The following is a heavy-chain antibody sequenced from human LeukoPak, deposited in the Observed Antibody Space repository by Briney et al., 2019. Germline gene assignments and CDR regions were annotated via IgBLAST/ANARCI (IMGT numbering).Heavy chain of an antibody. CDR1: GYSFTSYW. Sequence: GESLKISCKGSGYSFTSYWIGWVRQMPGKGLEWMGIIYPGDSDTRYSPSFQGQVTISADKSISTAYLQWSSLKASDTAMCYCAKRDLGYCSGGSCYSRGDAFDIWGQGTMVTVSS. D-gene: IGHD2-15*01. V-gene: IGHV5-51*01. CDR3: AKRDLGYCSGGSCYSRGDAFDI. J-gene: IGHJ3*02. CDR2: IYPGDSDT.